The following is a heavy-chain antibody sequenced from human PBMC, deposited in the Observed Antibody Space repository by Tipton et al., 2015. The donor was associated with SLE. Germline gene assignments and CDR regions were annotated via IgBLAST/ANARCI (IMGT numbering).Heavy chain of an antibody. CDR2: INPSGST. J-gene: IGHJ4*02. CDR1: GASINSDNYY. V-gene: IGHV4-39*07. CDR3: SRGRLGGSAN. Sequence: TLSLTCTVSGASINSDNYYWTWIRQPPGKGLEWIGEINPSGSTTYKLSLKSRVTISTDTYKNQFSLKLNSLTAADTAVYYCSRGRLGGSANWGQGTLVTVSS. D-gene: IGHD3-16*01.